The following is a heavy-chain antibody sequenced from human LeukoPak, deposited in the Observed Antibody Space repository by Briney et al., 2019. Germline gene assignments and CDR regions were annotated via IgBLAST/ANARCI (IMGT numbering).Heavy chain of an antibody. J-gene: IGHJ5*02. CDR2: IYTGGST. CDR3: ARGYYGSGSYLWFDP. D-gene: IGHD3-10*01. CDR1: GGSISSYY. V-gene: IGHV4-4*07. Sequence: SETLSLTCTVSGGSISSYYWSWIRQPAGKGLEWIGRIYTGGSTNYNPSLKSRVTMSVDTSKNQFSLKLSSVTAADTAVYYCARGYYGSGSYLWFDPWGQGTLVTVSS.